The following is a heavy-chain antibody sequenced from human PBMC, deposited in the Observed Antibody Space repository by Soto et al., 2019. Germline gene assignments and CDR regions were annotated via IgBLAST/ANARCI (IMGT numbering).Heavy chain of an antibody. D-gene: IGHD2-8*01. CDR2: INPSGGST. CDR3: ARSPPPVYAPPSYYYYGMDV. Sequence: ASVKVSCKASGYTFTSYYMHWVRQAPGQGLEWMGIINPSGGSTSYAQKFQGRVTMTRDTSTSTVYMELSSLRSEDTAMYYCARSPPPVYAPPSYYYYGMDVWGQGTTVTVSS. V-gene: IGHV1-46*01. J-gene: IGHJ6*02. CDR1: GYTFTSYY.